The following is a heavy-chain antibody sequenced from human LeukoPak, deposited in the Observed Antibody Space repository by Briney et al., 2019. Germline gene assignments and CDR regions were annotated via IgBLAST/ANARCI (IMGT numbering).Heavy chain of an antibody. CDR2: ISSSGGST. J-gene: IGHJ4*02. Sequence: PGGSLRLSCAASGFTFSSYAMNWVRQAPGKGLEWVSVISSSGGSTYYADSVKGRFIISRDNSKNTLYLQMNSLRAEDTAVYYCTEAGIAVPATPDYWGQGTPVTVSS. CDR1: GFTFSSYA. CDR3: TEAGIAVPATPDY. D-gene: IGHD6-19*01. V-gene: IGHV3-23*01.